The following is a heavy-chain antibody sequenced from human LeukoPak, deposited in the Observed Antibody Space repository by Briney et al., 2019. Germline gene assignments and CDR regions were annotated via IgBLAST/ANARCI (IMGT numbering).Heavy chain of an antibody. D-gene: IGHD3-10*01. CDR2: ISGYNGNT. CDR1: GYTFTSYY. Sequence: ASVKVSCKASGYTFTSYYMHWVRQAPGQGLEWMGWISGYNGNTIYAQKLQDRVTMTTDTSTSTAYMELRSLRSDDTAIYYCARDLRPVLFLFGEFWFDPRGQGTLVTVSS. CDR3: ARDLRPVLFLFGEFWFDP. J-gene: IGHJ5*02. V-gene: IGHV1-18*04.